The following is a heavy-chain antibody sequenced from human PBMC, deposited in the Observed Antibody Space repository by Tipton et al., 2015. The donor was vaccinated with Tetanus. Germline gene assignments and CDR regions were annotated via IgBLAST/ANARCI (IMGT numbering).Heavy chain of an antibody. CDR1: GGTFSSYA. CDR2: LIFNTA. CDR3: AREAVRWLQPAGIFDI. D-gene: IGHD5-24*01. Sequence: QSGAAVKKPGSSVKVSCRASGGTFSSYAISWVRQAPGQGLEWMGGLIFNTATYAQKFQVRVTIPADKSRSTGYMELSGLRSEDTAVYYCAREAVRWLQPAGIFDIWGQGTVITVSS. J-gene: IGHJ3*02. V-gene: IGHV1-69*06.